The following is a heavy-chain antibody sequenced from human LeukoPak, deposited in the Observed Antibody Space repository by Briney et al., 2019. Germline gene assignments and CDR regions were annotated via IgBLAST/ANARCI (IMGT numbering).Heavy chain of an antibody. V-gene: IGHV4-59*01. J-gene: IGHJ4*02. CDR3: AGSLSSSPSFDY. D-gene: IGHD6-6*01. CDR1: GGSISSCY. Sequence: SETLSLTCPVRGGSISSCYWRWIRQPPGKGLEWIGYIYYSGSTNYNPSLKSRVTISVDTSKNQFSLKLSSVTASDTAGYYCAGSLSSSPSFDYWGQGTLVTVSS. CDR2: IYYSGST.